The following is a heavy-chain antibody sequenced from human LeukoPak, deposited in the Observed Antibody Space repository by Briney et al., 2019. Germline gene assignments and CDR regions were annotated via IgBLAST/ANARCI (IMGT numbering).Heavy chain of an antibody. CDR3: AKDIATVKLYYFDY. D-gene: IGHD4-11*01. V-gene: IGHV3-9*01. CDR2: ISLNSGSI. Sequence: GGSLRLSCAASGFTFDDYAMHWVRQAPGKGLEWVSGISLNSGSIGYADSVKGRFTISRDNAKNSLYLQMNSLRAEDTALYYCAKDIATVKLYYFDYWGQGTLVTVSS. J-gene: IGHJ4*02. CDR1: GFTFDDYA.